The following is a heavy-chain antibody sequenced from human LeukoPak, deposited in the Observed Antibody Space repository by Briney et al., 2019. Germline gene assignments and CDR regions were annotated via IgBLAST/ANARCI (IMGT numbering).Heavy chain of an antibody. D-gene: IGHD3-3*01. V-gene: IGHV3-23*01. J-gene: IGHJ4*02. CDR2: ISGSGGST. CDR1: GFTFSSYA. CDR3: AKANYYDFWIGYYPIDY. Sequence: GGSLRLSCAASGFTFSSYAMSWVRQAPGKGLEWVSAISGSGGSTYYADSVKGRFTISRDNSKNTLYLQMNSLRAEDTAVYYCAKANYYDFWIGYYPIDYWGQGTLVTVSS.